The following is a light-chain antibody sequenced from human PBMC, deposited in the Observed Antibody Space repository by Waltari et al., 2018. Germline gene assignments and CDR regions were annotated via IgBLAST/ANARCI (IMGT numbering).Light chain of an antibody. CDR2: GAS. CDR1: QSVGRS. CDR3: QHYVRLPAT. V-gene: IGKV3-20*01. Sequence: IVLTQSPGTLSLSPGERATLSCRASQSVGRSLAWYQQKPGQAHRLLIYGASSRATGVPDRFSGSGSGTDFSLTIARLEPEDFAVYYCQHYVRLPATFGQGTKVEI. J-gene: IGKJ1*01.